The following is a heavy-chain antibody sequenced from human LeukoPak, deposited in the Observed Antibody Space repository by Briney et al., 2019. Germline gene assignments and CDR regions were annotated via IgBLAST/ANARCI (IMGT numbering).Heavy chain of an antibody. Sequence: SVKVSCKASGGTFSSYAISWVRQAPGQGLEWMGRIIPIFGTANYAQKFQGRVTITTDESMSTAYMELSSLRSEDTAVYYCARGDSSGYYGDYWGQGTLVTVSS. V-gene: IGHV1-69*05. CDR1: GGTFSSYA. CDR2: IIPIFGTA. CDR3: ARGDSSGYYGDY. D-gene: IGHD3-22*01. J-gene: IGHJ4*02.